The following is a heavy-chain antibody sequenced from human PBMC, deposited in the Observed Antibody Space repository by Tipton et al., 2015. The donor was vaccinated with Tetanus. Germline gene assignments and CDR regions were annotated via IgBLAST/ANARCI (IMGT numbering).Heavy chain of an antibody. CDR1: GDSVSGYY. CDR2: VYYTGGT. CDR3: AGVTAQRTELYFEH. Sequence: LRLSCTVSGDSVSGYYWSWIRQPPGKGLEWVGYVYYTGGTNYNPSLKSRVTISMDRSENQISLKMTSVTAADTAVYYCAGVTAQRTELYFEHWGQGTQVTVSS. D-gene: IGHD2-8*02. J-gene: IGHJ1*01. V-gene: IGHV4-59*02.